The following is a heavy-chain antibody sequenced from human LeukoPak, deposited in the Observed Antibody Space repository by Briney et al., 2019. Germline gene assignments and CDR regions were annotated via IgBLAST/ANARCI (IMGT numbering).Heavy chain of an antibody. V-gene: IGHV3-9*02. CDR2: ISWNSGSI. CDR1: GFTSDDYA. J-gene: IGHJ4*02. D-gene: IGHD6-19*01. CDR3: AKTRGSGWYYFDY. Sequence: GRSLRLSCAASGFTSDDYAMHWVRQAPGKGLEWVSGISWNSGSIGYADSVRGRFTISRDNAKNSLYLQMNSLRAEDTALYYCAKTRGSGWYYFDYWGQGTLVTVSS.